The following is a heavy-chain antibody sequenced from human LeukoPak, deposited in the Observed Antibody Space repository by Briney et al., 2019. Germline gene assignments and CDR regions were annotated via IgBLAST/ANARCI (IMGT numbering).Heavy chain of an antibody. Sequence: SETLSLTCTVSGGSISSSYYYWGWIRQPPGKGLEWIGYIYYSGSTNYNPSLKSRVTISVDTSKNQFSLKLSSVTAADTAVYYCAGDHRGYDFWSGYSPQTYGMDVWGQGTTVTVSS. CDR1: GGSISSSYYY. D-gene: IGHD3-3*01. V-gene: IGHV4-61*01. CDR2: IYYSGST. J-gene: IGHJ6*02. CDR3: AGDHRGYDFWSGYSPQTYGMDV.